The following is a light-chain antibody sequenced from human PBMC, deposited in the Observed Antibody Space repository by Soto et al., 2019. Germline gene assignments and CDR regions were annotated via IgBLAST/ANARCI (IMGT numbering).Light chain of an antibody. V-gene: IGKV1-39*01. CDR1: QRITNS. CDR2: AAS. CDR3: QQSYSTPYT. J-gene: IGKJ2*01. Sequence: DIQMTQSPSSLSASVGDRVSITCRASQRITNSLNWYQQRPGRAPKLLIYAASSLQTGVPSRFSGSGSGTDFTLTISSLHPEDFATYYCQQSYSTPYTFGQGTKLEMK.